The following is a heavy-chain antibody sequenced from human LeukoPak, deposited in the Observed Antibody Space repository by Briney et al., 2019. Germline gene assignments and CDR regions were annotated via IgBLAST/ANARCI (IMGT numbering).Heavy chain of an antibody. J-gene: IGHJ3*02. CDR2: ISGSGGNT. D-gene: IGHD4/OR15-4a*01. V-gene: IGHV3-23*01. CDR3: AKTGSTISHQYAFDI. Sequence: GGSLRLSCAASGFTFSNYPMSWVRQAPGKGLEWGSAISGSGGNTYYADSVKGRFTISRDNSKNTLYLQVNSLRAEDTAVYYCAKTGSTISHQYAFDIWGQGTMVTVSS. CDR1: GFTFSNYP.